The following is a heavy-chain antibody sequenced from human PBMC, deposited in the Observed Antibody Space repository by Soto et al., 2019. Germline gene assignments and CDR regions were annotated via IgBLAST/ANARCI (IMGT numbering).Heavy chain of an antibody. Sequence: EVQLVDSGGGLVQPGGSLRLSCVASGFHFSAYWMSWVRQAPGKGLEWVANIKEDGSDKYYVDSEKGRFTISRDNAKNSLYLQMNSLRAEDTAVYYCVGVSLAGSWGQGTLVTVSS. J-gene: IGHJ4*02. CDR2: IKEDGSDK. D-gene: IGHD6-19*01. CDR1: GFHFSAYW. CDR3: VGVSLAGS. V-gene: IGHV3-7*01.